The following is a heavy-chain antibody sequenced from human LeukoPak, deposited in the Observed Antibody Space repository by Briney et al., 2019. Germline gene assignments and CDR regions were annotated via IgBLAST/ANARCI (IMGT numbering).Heavy chain of an antibody. V-gene: IGHV3-30-3*01. Sequence: GRSLRLSCAASGFTFGSYAMHWARQAPGKGLEWVAVISYDGSNKYYADSVKGRFTIFRDNSKNTLYLQMNSLRAEDTAVYYCARSGYSYGSYYFDYWGQGTLVTVSS. J-gene: IGHJ4*02. D-gene: IGHD5-18*01. CDR1: GFTFGSYA. CDR3: ARSGYSYGSYYFDY. CDR2: ISYDGSNK.